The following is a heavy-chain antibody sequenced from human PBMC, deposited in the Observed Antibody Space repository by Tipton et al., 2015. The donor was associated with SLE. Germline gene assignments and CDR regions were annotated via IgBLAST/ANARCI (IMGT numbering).Heavy chain of an antibody. J-gene: IGHJ3*01. V-gene: IGHV4-59*01. CDR2: IYYSGST. D-gene: IGHD4-17*01. Sequence: TLSLTCTVSGGSISSYYWSWIRQPPGKGLEWIGYIYYSGSTNYNPSLKSRVTISVDTSKNQFSLNLTSVTPADTAVYYCARGALFTVTGRRRRYFDLWGQGTLVTVSS. CDR1: GGSISSYY. CDR3: ARGALFTVTGRRRRYFDL.